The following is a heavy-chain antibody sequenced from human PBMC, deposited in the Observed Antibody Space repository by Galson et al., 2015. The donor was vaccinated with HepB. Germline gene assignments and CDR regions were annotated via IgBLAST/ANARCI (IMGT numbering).Heavy chain of an antibody. D-gene: IGHD3-10*01. CDR2: ISGRGGST. V-gene: IGHV3-23*01. CDR1: GFTFSSYA. CDR3: AKGYYGSGSSFFDY. Sequence: SLRLSCAASGFTFSSYAMSWVRQAPGKGLEWVSAISGRGGSTYYADSVKGRFTISRDNSKNTLYLQMNSLRAEDTAVYYCAKGYYGSGSSFFDYWGQGTLVTVSS. J-gene: IGHJ4*02.